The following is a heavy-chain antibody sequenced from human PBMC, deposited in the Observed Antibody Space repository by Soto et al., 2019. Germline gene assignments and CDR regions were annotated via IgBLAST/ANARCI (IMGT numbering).Heavy chain of an antibody. CDR1: GGSFSGYY. Sequence: SETLSLTCAVYGGSFSGYYWSWIRQPPGKGLEWIGYIYYSGSTNYNPSLKSRVTISVDTSKNQFSLKLSSVTAADTAVYYCAGGPGGVAVAGKFDYWGQGTLVTVSS. V-gene: IGHV4-59*01. J-gene: IGHJ4*02. D-gene: IGHD6-19*01. CDR3: AGGPGGVAVAGKFDY. CDR2: IYYSGST.